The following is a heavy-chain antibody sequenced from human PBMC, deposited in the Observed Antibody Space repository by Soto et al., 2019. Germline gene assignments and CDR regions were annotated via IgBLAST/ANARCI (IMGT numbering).Heavy chain of an antibody. J-gene: IGHJ6*03. Sequence: SETLSLTCTVSGGSISSGGYYWSWIRQHPGKGLEWIGYIYYSGSTYYNPSLKSRVTISVDTSKNQFSLKLSSVTAADTAVYYCASLTTVTTVPGYYYYMDVWGKGTTVTVSS. CDR3: ASLTTVTTVPGYYYYMDV. CDR1: GGSISSGGYY. D-gene: IGHD4-17*01. CDR2: IYYSGST. V-gene: IGHV4-31*03.